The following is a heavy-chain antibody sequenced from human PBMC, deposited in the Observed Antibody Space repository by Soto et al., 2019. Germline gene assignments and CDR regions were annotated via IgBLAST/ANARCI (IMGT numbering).Heavy chain of an antibody. CDR3: ATSKGIAAAGVDY. CDR2: IIPILGIA. V-gene: IGHV1-69*02. Sequence: QVQLVQSGAEVKKPGSSVKVSCKASGGTFSSYTISWVRQAPGQGLEWMGRIIPILGIANYAQKFQGRVTITEHTSTTTAYMELSSLRSEDTAVYYCATSKGIAAAGVDYWGQGTLVTVSS. CDR1: GGTFSSYT. D-gene: IGHD6-13*01. J-gene: IGHJ4*02.